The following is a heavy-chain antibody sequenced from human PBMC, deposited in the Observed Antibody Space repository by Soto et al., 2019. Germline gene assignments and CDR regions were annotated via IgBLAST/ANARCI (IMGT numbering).Heavy chain of an antibody. CDR3: ARGFLNGFNV. D-gene: IGHD2-8*01. J-gene: IGHJ6*02. Sequence: EVQLVESGGGLVKPGGSLRLSCVASGFTFSGYSINWVRQAPGKGLEWVSYISGPSIYIYYADSVKGRFTISRDNVKSAVYLQMSSLRGEDRGVYSCARGFLNGFNVWGQGTTGSVSS. CDR1: GFTFSGYS. V-gene: IGHV3-21*01. CDR2: ISGPSIYI.